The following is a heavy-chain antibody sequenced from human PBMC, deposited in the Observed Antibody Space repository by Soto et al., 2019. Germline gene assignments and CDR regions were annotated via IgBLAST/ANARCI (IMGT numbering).Heavy chain of an antibody. CDR3: ARDQMATVTTPVDYYYYGMDV. J-gene: IGHJ6*02. CDR1: GYTFTSYG. V-gene: IGHV1-18*01. Sequence: QVQLVQSGAEVKKPGASVKVSCKASGYTFTSYGISWVRQAPGQGLEWMGWISAYNGNTNYAQKLQGRVTMTTDTSTSTAYMELRSLRSDDTAVYYCARDQMATVTTPVDYYYYGMDVWGQGTTVTVSS. CDR2: ISAYNGNT. D-gene: IGHD4-17*01.